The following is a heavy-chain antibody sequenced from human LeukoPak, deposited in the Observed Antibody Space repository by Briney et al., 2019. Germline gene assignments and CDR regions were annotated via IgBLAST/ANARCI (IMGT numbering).Heavy chain of an antibody. CDR1: GASVSSDY. J-gene: IGHJ5*02. CDR2: IYHSGHT. CDR3: ARHPFQYPFDH. D-gene: IGHD2/OR15-2a*01. Sequence: PSETLSLTCTASGASVSSDYWSWIRQSLGKGLEWIGYIYHSGHTMSNPSLKSRVSLSLDTSNNQFSLKLSSVTAADTAVYYCARHPFQYPFDHWGQGTVVSVSS. V-gene: IGHV4-59*08.